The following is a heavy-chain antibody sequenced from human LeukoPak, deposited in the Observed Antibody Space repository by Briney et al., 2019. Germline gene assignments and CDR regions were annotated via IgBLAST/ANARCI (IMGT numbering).Heavy chain of an antibody. Sequence: PGGSLRLSCAASGLTFSSHWMHWVRQAPGKGLVWVSRITNDGSSTTYADSVKGRFTISRDNAKNLLYLQMNSLRVEDTAVYYCARDGWFGELDKDHFDYWGQGTLVTVSS. D-gene: IGHD3-10*01. CDR2: ITNDGSST. V-gene: IGHV3-74*01. CDR1: GLTFSSHW. J-gene: IGHJ4*02. CDR3: ARDGWFGELDKDHFDY.